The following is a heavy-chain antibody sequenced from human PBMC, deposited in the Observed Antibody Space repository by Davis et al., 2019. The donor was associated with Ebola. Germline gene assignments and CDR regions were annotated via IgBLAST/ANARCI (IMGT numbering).Heavy chain of an antibody. D-gene: IGHD5/OR15-5a*01. J-gene: IGHJ6*02. CDR1: GFTFSSYS. Sequence: PGGSLRLSCAASGFTFSSYSMNWVRQAPGKGLEWVSSISSSSSYIYYADSVKGRFTISRDNAKNSLYLQMNSLRAEDTAVYYCARVSDFHYGMDVWGQGTTVTVSS. CDR3: ARVSDFHYGMDV. CDR2: ISSSSSYI. V-gene: IGHV3-21*01.